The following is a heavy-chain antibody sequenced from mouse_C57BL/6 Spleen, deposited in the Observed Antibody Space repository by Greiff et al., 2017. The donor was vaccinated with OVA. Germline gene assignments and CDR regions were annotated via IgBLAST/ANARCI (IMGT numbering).Heavy chain of an antibody. Sequence: VQLQQSGPELVKPGASVKISCKASGYTFTDYYMNWVKQSHGKSLEWIGDINPNNGGTSYNQKFKGKATLTVDKSSSTAYMELRSLTSEDSAVYYCASIYDGYLMDYWGQGTSVTVSS. J-gene: IGHJ4*01. CDR2: INPNNGGT. CDR1: GYTFTDYY. CDR3: ASIYDGYLMDY. D-gene: IGHD2-3*01. V-gene: IGHV1-26*01.